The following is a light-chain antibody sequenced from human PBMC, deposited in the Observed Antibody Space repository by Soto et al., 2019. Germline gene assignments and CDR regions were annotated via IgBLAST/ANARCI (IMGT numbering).Light chain of an antibody. J-gene: IGKJ1*01. Sequence: IGLTQSPGALSLSTGERATLSCRASQSVSSSYVAWYQQKPGQAPRLLIYGASSRATGIPDRFSGSGSGTDFTLTISRLEPEDFAVYYCQQYGSSPTWTFGQGTKVDIK. CDR2: GAS. V-gene: IGKV3-20*01. CDR3: QQYGSSPTWT. CDR1: QSVSSSY.